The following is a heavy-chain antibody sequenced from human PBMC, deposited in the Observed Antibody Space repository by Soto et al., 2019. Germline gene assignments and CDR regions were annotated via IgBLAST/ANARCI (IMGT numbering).Heavy chain of an antibody. CDR1: KFSFSGYW. Sequence: EVQLVESGGGLVQPGGSLRPSCAASKFSFSGYWMHWVRQAPGKGLMWVSRVNPDGSTTTYADSVKGRFTISRDNAKNTVFLQMNSLRADDTAVYYCAKVASGSYDWFDPWGQGTLVTVSS. CDR3: AKVASGSYDWFDP. J-gene: IGHJ5*02. CDR2: VNPDGSTT. D-gene: IGHD1-26*01. V-gene: IGHV3-74*01.